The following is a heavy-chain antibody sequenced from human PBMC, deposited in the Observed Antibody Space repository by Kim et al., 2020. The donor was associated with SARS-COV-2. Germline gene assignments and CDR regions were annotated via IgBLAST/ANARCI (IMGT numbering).Heavy chain of an antibody. CDR2: IWYDGSNK. D-gene: IGHD3-10*01. J-gene: IGHJ6*02. Sequence: GGSLRLSCAASGFTFSSYGMHWVRQAPGKGLEWVAVIWYDGSNKYYADSVKGRFTISRDNSKNTLYLQMNSLRAEDTAVYYCAKDWHYYGSGSYPGYYYGMDVWGQGTTVTVSS. CDR1: GFTFSSYG. V-gene: IGHV3-33*06. CDR3: AKDWHYYGSGSYPGYYYGMDV.